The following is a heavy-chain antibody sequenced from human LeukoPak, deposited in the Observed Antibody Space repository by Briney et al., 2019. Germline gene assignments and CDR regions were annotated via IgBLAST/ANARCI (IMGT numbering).Heavy chain of an antibody. Sequence: PGGSLRLSCAASGFTFSRYGMHWVRQAPGKGLEYVSAISCNGDSTYYGNSVKGRFTISRDNSKNTLYLQMGSLRAEDMAVYYCARADFDFWSGYNSWGQGTLVTVSS. CDR3: ARADFDFWSGYNS. CDR2: ISCNGDST. J-gene: IGHJ4*02. V-gene: IGHV3-64*01. D-gene: IGHD3-3*01. CDR1: GFTFSRYG.